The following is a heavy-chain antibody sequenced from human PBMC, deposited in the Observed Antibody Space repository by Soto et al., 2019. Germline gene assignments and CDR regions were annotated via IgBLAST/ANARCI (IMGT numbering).Heavy chain of an antibody. Sequence: ASVKVSCKASGYTFTSYYMHWVRQAPGQGLEWMAIINPSSGSTSYAQKFQGRLTMTRDTSTSTVYMELSSLRSEDTAMYYCARGERTGTTRYWGQGTLVTGSS. V-gene: IGHV1-46*01. J-gene: IGHJ4*02. CDR1: GYTFTSYY. CDR3: ARGERTGTTRY. CDR2: INPSSGST. D-gene: IGHD1-7*01.